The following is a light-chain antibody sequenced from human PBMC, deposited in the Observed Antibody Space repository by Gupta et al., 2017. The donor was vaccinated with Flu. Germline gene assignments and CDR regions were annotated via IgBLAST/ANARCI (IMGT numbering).Light chain of an antibody. Sequence: DIQMTQSPSSLSASVGVRVTITCRASQSISSYLNWYQQKPGKAPKLLIYAASSLQSGVPSRFSGSGSGTDFTLTISSLQPEDFATYYCQQRDSTPRTFGQGTKVEIK. CDR1: QSISSY. CDR2: AAS. V-gene: IGKV1-39*01. CDR3: QQRDSTPRT. J-gene: IGKJ1*01.